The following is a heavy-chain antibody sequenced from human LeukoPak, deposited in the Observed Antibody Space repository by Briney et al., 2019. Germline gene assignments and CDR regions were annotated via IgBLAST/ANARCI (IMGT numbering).Heavy chain of an antibody. CDR1: GGSISSYY. D-gene: IGHD3-22*01. J-gene: IGHJ6*02. CDR2: IYYSGST. Sequence: SETLSLTYTVSGGSISSYYWSWIRQPPGKGLEWIGYIYYSGSTNYNPSLKSRVTISVDTSKNQFSLKLSSVTAADTAVYYCARGQGDSSGYLSYYYYGMDVWGQGTTVTVSS. CDR3: ARGQGDSSGYLSYYYYGMDV. V-gene: IGHV4-59*01.